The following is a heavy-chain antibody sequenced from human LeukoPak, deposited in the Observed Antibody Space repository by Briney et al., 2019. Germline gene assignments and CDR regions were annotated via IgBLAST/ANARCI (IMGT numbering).Heavy chain of an antibody. Sequence: ASVKVSCKASGYTFTSTDINWVRQATGQGLEWMGWMNPNSGNTGYAQKFQGRATMTRNTSINTAYMELSSLRSEDTAVYYCARGREYSSGPGFDYWAQGTLVTVSS. CDR3: ARGREYSSGPGFDY. J-gene: IGHJ4*02. CDR1: GYTFTSTD. V-gene: IGHV1-8*01. D-gene: IGHD3-22*01. CDR2: MNPNSGNT.